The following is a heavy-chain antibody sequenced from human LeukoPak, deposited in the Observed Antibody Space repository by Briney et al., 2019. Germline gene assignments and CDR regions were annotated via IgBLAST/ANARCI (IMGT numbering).Heavy chain of an antibody. J-gene: IGHJ4*02. CDR1: GFTFSSYA. CDR3: AKTRPLDSSSWSHGDY. V-gene: IGHV3-23*01. CDR2: ISGSGDST. D-gene: IGHD6-13*01. Sequence: GGSLRLSCAASGFTFSSYAMSWVRQAPGKGLEWVSAISGSGDSTYYGDSVKGRFTTSRDNSKNTLYLQMNSLRAEDTAVYYCAKTRPLDSSSWSHGDYWGQGTLVTVSS.